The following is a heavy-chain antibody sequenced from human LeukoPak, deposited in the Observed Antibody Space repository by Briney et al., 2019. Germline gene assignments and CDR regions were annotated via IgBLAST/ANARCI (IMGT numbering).Heavy chain of an antibody. V-gene: IGHV3-13*01. CDR2: LGIAGNT. J-gene: IGHJ4*02. CDR1: GFTVSSYA. CDR3: ARQMQSHGNFDS. Sequence: GGSLRLSCAASGFTVSSYAMHWVRQPIGKGLEWVSALGIAGNTFYPGSVKGRFAISRENARNSLYLQMNSLRAEDTAMYYCARQMQSHGNFDSWGQGTLVTVSS. D-gene: IGHD1-26*01.